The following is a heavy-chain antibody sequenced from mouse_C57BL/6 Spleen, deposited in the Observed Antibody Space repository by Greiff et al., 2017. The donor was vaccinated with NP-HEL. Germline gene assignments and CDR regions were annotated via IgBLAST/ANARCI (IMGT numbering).Heavy chain of an antibody. J-gene: IGHJ1*03. D-gene: IGHD4-1*01. V-gene: IGHV3-8*01. Sequence: EVQLQQSGPGLAKPSQTLSLTCSVSGYSITSDYWNWIRKFPGNKLEYMGYISYSGSTYYNPSLKSRISITRDTSKNQYNLQLNSVTTEDTATYYCARGSLGSSRYFDVWGTGTTVTVSS. CDR3: ARGSLGSSRYFDV. CDR1: GYSITSDY. CDR2: ISYSGST.